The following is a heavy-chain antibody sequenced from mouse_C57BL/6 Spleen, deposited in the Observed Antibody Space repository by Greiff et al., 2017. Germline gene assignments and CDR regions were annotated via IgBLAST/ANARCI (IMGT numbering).Heavy chain of an antibody. CDR2: INPNNGGT. J-gene: IGHJ1*03. V-gene: IGHV1-26*01. CDR3: ASFDYEDWYFDV. CDR1: GYTFTDYY. Sequence: EVKLQQSGPELVKPGASVKISCKASGYTFTDYYMNWVKQSHGKSLEWIGDINPNNGGTSYNQKFKGKATLTVDKSSSTAYMELRSLTSEDSAVYYCASFDYEDWYFDVWGTGTTVTVSS. D-gene: IGHD2-4*01.